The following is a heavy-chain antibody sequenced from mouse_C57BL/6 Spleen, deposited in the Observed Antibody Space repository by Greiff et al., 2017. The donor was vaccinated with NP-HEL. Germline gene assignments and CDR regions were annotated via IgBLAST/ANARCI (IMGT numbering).Heavy chain of an antibody. CDR2: IDPNSGGT. CDR3: AREDYYGSSSSYAMDY. Sequence: VKLQESGAELVKPGASVKLSCKASGYTFTSYWMHWVKQRPGRGLEWIGRIDPNSGGTKYNEKFKSKATLTVDKPSSTAYMQLSSLTSEDSAVYYCAREDYYGSSSSYAMDYWGQGTSVTVSS. D-gene: IGHD1-1*01. CDR1: GYTFTSYW. V-gene: IGHV1-72*01. J-gene: IGHJ4*01.